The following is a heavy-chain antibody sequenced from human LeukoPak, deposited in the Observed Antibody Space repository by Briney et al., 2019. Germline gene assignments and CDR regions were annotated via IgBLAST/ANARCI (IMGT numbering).Heavy chain of an antibody. CDR3: AREAYYDSSGYYPH. J-gene: IGHJ4*02. D-gene: IGHD3-22*01. Sequence: GGSLRLSCEASGFTFSSYAMHWVRQAPGKGLEWVAVISYDGSNKYYADSVKGRFTISRDNSKNTLYLQMNSLRAEDTAVYYCAREAYYDSSGYYPHWGQGTLVTVSS. V-gene: IGHV3-30*04. CDR2: ISYDGSNK. CDR1: GFTFSSYA.